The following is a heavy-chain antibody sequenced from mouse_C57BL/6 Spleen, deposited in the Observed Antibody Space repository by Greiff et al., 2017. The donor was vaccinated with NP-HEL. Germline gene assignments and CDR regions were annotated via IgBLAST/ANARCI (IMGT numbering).Heavy chain of an antibody. CDR3: ASSYYYGSEGFAY. J-gene: IGHJ3*01. V-gene: IGHV1-55*01. Sequence: VKLMESGAELVKPGASVKMSCKASGYTFTSYWITWVKQRPGQGLEWIGDIYPGSGSTNYNEKFKSKATLTVDTSSSTAYMQLSSLTSEDSAVYYCASSYYYGSEGFAYWGQGTLVTVSA. CDR1: GYTFTSYW. CDR2: IYPGSGST. D-gene: IGHD1-1*01.